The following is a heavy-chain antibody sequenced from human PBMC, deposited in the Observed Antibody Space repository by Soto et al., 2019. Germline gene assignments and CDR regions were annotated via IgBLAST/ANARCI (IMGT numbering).Heavy chain of an antibody. Sequence: PGGSLRLSCAASGFTFSSYEMNWVRQAPGKGLEWVSYISSSGSTIYYADSVKGRFTISRDNAKNSLYLQMNSLRAEDTAVYYCARDSVVFGVVPLQYYYYYYGMDVWGQGTTVTVSS. CDR3: ARDSVVFGVVPLQYYYYYYGMDV. CDR2: ISSSGSTI. V-gene: IGHV3-48*03. D-gene: IGHD3-3*01. CDR1: GFTFSSYE. J-gene: IGHJ6*02.